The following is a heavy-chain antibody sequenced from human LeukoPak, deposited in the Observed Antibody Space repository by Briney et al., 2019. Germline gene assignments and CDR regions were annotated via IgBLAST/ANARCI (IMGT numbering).Heavy chain of an antibody. CDR3: ARTVGPIVVVPAALNWFDP. CDR2: IIPIFGTA. D-gene: IGHD2-2*01. V-gene: IGHV1-69*13. Sequence: SVKVSCKASGGTFSSYAISWVRQAPGQGLEWMGGIIPIFGTANCAQKFQGRVTITADESTSTAYMELSSLRSEDTAVYYCARTVGPIVVVPAALNWFDPWGQGTLVTVSS. J-gene: IGHJ5*02. CDR1: GGTFSSYA.